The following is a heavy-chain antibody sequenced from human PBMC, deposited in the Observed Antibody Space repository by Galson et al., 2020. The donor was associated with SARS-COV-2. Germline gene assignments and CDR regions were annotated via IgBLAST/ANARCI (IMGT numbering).Heavy chain of an antibody. CDR1: GTSISSGSYS. CDR2: ISHSGGT. D-gene: IGHD4-17*01. CDR3: ARLHYGEYAPEAFDI. J-gene: IGHJ3*02. Sequence: SENLSLTCAVSGTSISSGSYSWNWIRQPPGKGLEWIGYISHSGGTYYNPSLKSRVTISGDRSKNQFSLRLSSVTAADTAVYYCARLHYGEYAPEAFDIWGPGTRVTV. V-gene: IGHV4-30-2*01.